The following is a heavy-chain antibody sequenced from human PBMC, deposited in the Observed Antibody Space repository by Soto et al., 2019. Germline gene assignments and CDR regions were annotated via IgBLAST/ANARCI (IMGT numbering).Heavy chain of an antibody. J-gene: IGHJ4*02. CDR1: GFTVSSNY. D-gene: IGHD5-18*01. Sequence: EVQLVESGGGLVRPGGSLRLSCAASGFTVSSNYMSWVRQAPGKGLEWVSVFYRDGSTYYADSVKGRFTLSRDNSKNTLYLQMNGLRAEDTAVYYCARRIQLWSPIDYWGQGTLVTVSS. CDR3: ARRIQLWSPIDY. CDR2: FYRDGST. V-gene: IGHV3-66*01.